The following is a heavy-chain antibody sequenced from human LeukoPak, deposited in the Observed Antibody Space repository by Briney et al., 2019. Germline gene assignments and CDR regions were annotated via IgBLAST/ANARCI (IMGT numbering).Heavy chain of an antibody. V-gene: IGHV1-46*01. CDR3: ARAGGLTMIVAVRDY. D-gene: IGHD3-22*01. Sequence: PTASVKVSCKASGYTFTSYYMHWVRQAPGQGLEWMGIINPSGGSTSYAQKFQGRVTMTRDTSTSTVYMELSSLRSEDTAVYYCARAGGLTMIVAVRDYWGQGTLVTVSS. J-gene: IGHJ4*02. CDR2: INPSGGST. CDR1: GYTFTSYY.